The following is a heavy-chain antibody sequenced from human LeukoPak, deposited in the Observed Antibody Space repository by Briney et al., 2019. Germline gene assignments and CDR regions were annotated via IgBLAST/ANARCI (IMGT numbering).Heavy chain of an antibody. CDR1: GFTFSSYA. V-gene: IGHV3-30*01. Sequence: GGSLRLSCAASGFTFSSYAMHWVRQAPGKGLEWVAVISYDGSNKYYADSAKGRFTISRDNSKNTLYLQMNSLRAEDTAVYYCARKDRVVINSDDAFDIWGQGTMVTVSS. J-gene: IGHJ3*02. CDR2: ISYDGSNK. D-gene: IGHD3-3*01. CDR3: ARKDRVVINSDDAFDI.